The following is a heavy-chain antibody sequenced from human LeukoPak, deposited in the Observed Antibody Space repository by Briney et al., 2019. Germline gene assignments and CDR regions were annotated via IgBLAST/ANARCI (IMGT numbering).Heavy chain of an antibody. D-gene: IGHD3-10*01. J-gene: IGHJ4*02. CDR2: IYYSGSS. V-gene: IGHV4-59*01. Sequence: ASQTLSLTCAVSGGSISSYYWSWIRQPPGKGLEWIGYIYYSGSSNYNPSLKSRVTISVDTSKNQFSLKLSSVTAADTAVYYCARTGSSGSFSDYWGQGTLVTVSS. CDR1: GGSISSYY. CDR3: ARTGSSGSFSDY.